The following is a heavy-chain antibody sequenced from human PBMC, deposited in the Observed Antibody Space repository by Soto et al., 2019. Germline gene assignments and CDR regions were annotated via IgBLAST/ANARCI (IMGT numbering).Heavy chain of an antibody. CDR1: GYTFTSYG. J-gene: IGHJ6*02. CDR3: ARDKGRGAARPGPYGMDV. Sequence: QVQLVQSGAEVKKPGASVKVSCKASGYTFTSYGISWVRQAPGQGLEWMGWISAYNGNTNYAQKLQGRVTMTTDTSTNTAYMELRSLRSDDTAVYYCARDKGRGAARPGPYGMDVWGQGTTVTVSS. V-gene: IGHV1-18*01. CDR2: ISAYNGNT. D-gene: IGHD6-6*01.